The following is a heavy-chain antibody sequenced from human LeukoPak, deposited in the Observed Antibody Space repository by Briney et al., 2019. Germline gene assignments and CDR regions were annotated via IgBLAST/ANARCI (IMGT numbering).Heavy chain of an antibody. CDR2: ISAYNGNT. D-gene: IGHD3-22*01. V-gene: IGHV1-18*01. Sequence: ASVKVSCKASGYTFTSYGISWVRQSPGQGLEWMGWISAYNGNTNYAQKLQGRVTMTTDTSTSTAYMELRSLRSDDTAVYYCARDSYYDSSGCSLEWNYWGQGTLVTVSS. J-gene: IGHJ4*02. CDR1: GYTFTSYG. CDR3: ARDSYYDSSGCSLEWNY.